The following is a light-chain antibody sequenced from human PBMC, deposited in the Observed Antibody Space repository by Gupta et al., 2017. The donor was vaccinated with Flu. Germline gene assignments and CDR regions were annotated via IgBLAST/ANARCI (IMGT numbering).Light chain of an antibody. V-gene: IGLV1-47*01. Sequence: SVLTQPPSASGTPGQRVTISCSGKRSNIGNNYVYWYQQFPGTAPKLLIQRNDQRPSGVPDRFSGSKSGTSASLASSGLRSEDEADYHCAAWDDSLNGVVFGGGTKLTVL. CDR2: RND. J-gene: IGLJ2*01. CDR3: AAWDDSLNGVV. CDR1: RSNIGNNY.